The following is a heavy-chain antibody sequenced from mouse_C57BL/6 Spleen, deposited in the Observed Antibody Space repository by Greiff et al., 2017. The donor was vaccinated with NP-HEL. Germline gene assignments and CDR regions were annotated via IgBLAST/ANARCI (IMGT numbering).Heavy chain of an antibody. V-gene: IGHV1-82*01. J-gene: IGHJ1*03. CDR1: GYAFSSSW. D-gene: IGHD1-1*01. CDR3: ARGGINYYGSSYRYFDV. Sequence: QVQLQQSGPELVKPGASVKISCKASGYAFSSSWMNWVKQRPGKGLEWIGRIYPGDGDTNYNGKFKGKATLTADKSSSTAYMQLSSLTSEDSAVYFCARGGINYYGSSYRYFDVWGTGTTVTVSS. CDR2: IYPGDGDT.